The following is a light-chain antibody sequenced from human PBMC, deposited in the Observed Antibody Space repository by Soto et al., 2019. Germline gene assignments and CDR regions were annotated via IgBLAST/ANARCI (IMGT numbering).Light chain of an antibody. CDR3: QSYDSSLSGSYV. V-gene: IGLV1-40*01. CDR1: SSYIGAGYD. J-gene: IGLJ1*01. Sequence: QSVRTQPPSVSGAPGQRITSACTGSSSYIGAGYDVHWYQQLPGTAPKLLIYGNSNRPSGLPDRFSGSKSGTSASLAITGLQAEDEADYYCQSYDSSLSGSYVFGTGTRSPS. CDR2: GNS.